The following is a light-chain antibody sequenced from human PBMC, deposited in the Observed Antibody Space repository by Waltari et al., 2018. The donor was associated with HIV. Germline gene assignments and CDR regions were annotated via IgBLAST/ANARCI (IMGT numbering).Light chain of an antibody. J-gene: IGLJ2*01. V-gene: IGLV3-1*01. CDR1: KLGDKY. CDR3: QAWDSSTCV. CDR2: QDT. Sequence: SYDLTQPTSAPVSPGQPANNTCSGDKLGDKYACWYQRKPGQAPVLVIYQDTKRPSGIPERFSGSNSGNTASLTISGTQAMDEADYYCQAWDSSTCVFGGGTKLTVL.